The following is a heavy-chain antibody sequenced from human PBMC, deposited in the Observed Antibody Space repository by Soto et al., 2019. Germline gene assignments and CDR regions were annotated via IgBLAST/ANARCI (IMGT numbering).Heavy chain of an antibody. CDR2: ISDSATTM. D-gene: IGHD3-22*01. V-gene: IGHV3-11*01. Sequence: GSLRLSCAASGFTFSDYYMSWMRQAPGKGLEWISHISDSATTMYYADSVKGRFTISRDNARKSLFLHMNSLRAEDTAVYYCARDTAFISSGLFNPWGQGTLVTVSS. CDR1: GFTFSDYY. CDR3: ARDTAFISSGLFNP. J-gene: IGHJ5*02.